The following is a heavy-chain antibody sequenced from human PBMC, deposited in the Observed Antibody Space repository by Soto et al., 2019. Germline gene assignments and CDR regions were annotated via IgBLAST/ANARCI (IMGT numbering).Heavy chain of an antibody. J-gene: IGHJ4*02. CDR3: AKDRGGYDFWSGLDY. CDR2: ISGSGGST. D-gene: IGHD3-3*01. CDR1: GFTFSSYA. Sequence: EVQLLESGGGLVQPGGSLRLSCAASGFTFSSYAMSGVRQAPGKGLEWVSAISGSGGSTYYADSVKGRFTIPRDNSKNTLYLQMNSLRAEDTDVYYCAKDRGGYDFWSGLDYWGQGTLVTVSS. V-gene: IGHV3-23*01.